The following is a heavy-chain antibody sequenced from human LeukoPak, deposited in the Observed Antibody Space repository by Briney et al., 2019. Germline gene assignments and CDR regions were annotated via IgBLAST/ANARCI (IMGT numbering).Heavy chain of an antibody. CDR3: AREKMVRGVIANDAFDI. CDR1: GYTFTSYG. Sequence: GASVKVSCKASGYTFTSYGISWVRQAPGQGLEWMGWISAYNGNTNYAQKLQGRVTMTTDTSTSTAYMELRGLRSDDTAVYYCAREKMVRGVIANDAFDIWGQGTMVTVSS. V-gene: IGHV1-18*01. CDR2: ISAYNGNT. D-gene: IGHD3-10*01. J-gene: IGHJ3*02.